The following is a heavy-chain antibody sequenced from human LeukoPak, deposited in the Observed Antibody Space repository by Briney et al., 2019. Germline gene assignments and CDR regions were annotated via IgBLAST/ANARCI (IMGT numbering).Heavy chain of an antibody. J-gene: IGHJ4*02. Sequence: PGGSLRLSCAASGFSFTGYWMHWVRQAPGKGLGWISRINIDASVTTYADSVKGRFTISRDNAKKTAYLQMNSLRAEDTAVYYCARVPVDGYSTSFDYWGQGSLVTVSS. CDR1: GFSFTGYW. V-gene: IGHV3-74*01. CDR2: INIDASVT. D-gene: IGHD2/OR15-2a*01. CDR3: ARVPVDGYSTSFDY.